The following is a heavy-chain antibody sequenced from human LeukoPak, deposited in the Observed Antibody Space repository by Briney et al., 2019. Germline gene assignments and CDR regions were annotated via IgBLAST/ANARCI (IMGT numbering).Heavy chain of an antibody. J-gene: IGHJ4*02. Sequence: GGSLRLSCVVSGFTFSSYAMSWVRQAPGKGLEWVSAISGSGGSTYYADSVKGRFTISRDNSKNTLYLQMNSLGAEDTAVYYCATSSTLGAAAADGGYWGQGTLVTVS. D-gene: IGHD6-13*01. CDR3: ATSSTLGAAAADGGY. CDR2: ISGSGGST. V-gene: IGHV3-23*01. CDR1: GFTFSSYA.